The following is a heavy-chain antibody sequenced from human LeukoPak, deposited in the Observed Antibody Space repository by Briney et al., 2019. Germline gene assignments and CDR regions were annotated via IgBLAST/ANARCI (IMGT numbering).Heavy chain of an antibody. Sequence: SETLSLTCTVSGGSISSSSYYWSWIRQPAGKGLEWIGRIYTSGSTNYNPSLKSRVTISVDTSKNQFSLKLSSVTAADTAVYYCARVIRTYYYDSSGYSYYYYMDVWGKGTTVTVSS. CDR1: GGSISSSSYY. V-gene: IGHV4-61*02. D-gene: IGHD3-22*01. CDR3: ARVIRTYYYDSSGYSYYYYMDV. J-gene: IGHJ6*03. CDR2: IYTSGST.